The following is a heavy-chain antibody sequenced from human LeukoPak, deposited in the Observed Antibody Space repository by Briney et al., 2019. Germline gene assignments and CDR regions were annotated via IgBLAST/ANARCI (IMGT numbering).Heavy chain of an antibody. J-gene: IGHJ4*02. CDR3: ARDLSRSYSVDY. V-gene: IGHV3-30*04. CDR2: ISWDGNKK. CDR1: GFTFSSYA. Sequence: GSLRLSCAASGFTFSSYAMHWVRQAPGKGLEWVAFISWDGNKKYCADSVEGRFTISRDSPKNTLFLQMNSLRAEDTAVYYCARDLSRSYSVDYWGQGTLVTVSS. D-gene: IGHD1-26*01.